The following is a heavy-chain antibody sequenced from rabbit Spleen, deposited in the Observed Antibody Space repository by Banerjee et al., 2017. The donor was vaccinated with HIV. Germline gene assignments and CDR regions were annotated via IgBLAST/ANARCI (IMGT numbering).Heavy chain of an antibody. D-gene: IGHD5-1*01. J-gene: IGHJ4*01. V-gene: IGHV1S40*01. CDR1: GFSFTYIDY. CDR3: ARDLVTVIGWNFNL. Sequence: QSLEESGGDLVKPGASLTLTCTASGFSFTYIDYLCWVRQPPGKGPEWIACVAAGVSFTSYYATWAKGRFIMSRTSSTTVTLQMTSLTAADTATYICARDLVTVIGWNFNLWGQGTLVTVS. CDR2: VAAGVSFTS.